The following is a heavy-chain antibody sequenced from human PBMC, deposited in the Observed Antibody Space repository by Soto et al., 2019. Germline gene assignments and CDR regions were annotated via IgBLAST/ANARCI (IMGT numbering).Heavy chain of an antibody. CDR3: AREFSIAARLGPSGYYYYMDV. D-gene: IGHD6-6*01. Sequence: ASVKVSCKASGYTFTSYYMHWVRQAPGQGLEWMGIINPSGGSTSYAQKFQGRVTMTRDTSTSTVYMELSSLRSEDTTVYYCAREFSIAARLGPSGYYYYMDVWGKGTTVTVSS. J-gene: IGHJ6*03. CDR2: INPSGGST. CDR1: GYTFTSYY. V-gene: IGHV1-46*03.